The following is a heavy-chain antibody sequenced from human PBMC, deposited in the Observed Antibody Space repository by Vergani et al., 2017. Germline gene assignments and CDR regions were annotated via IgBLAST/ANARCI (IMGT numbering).Heavy chain of an antibody. CDR3: AREPRRYYYDSSGSTGI. D-gene: IGHD3-22*01. V-gene: IGHV3-21*01. J-gene: IGHJ3*02. CDR2: ISSSSSYI. CDR1: GFTFSSYS. Sequence: EVQLVESGGGLVKPEGSLRLSCAASGFTFSSYSMNWVRQAPGKGLEWVSSISSSSSYIYYADSVKGRFTISRDNAKNSLYLQMNSLRAEDTAVYYCAREPRRYYYDSSGSTGIWGQGTMVTVSS.